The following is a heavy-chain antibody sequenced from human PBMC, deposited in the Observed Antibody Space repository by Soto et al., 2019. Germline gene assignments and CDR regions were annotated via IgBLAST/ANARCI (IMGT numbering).Heavy chain of an antibody. V-gene: IGHV6-1*01. CDR3: ARGNCKDEGYYYGMDV. D-gene: IGHD1-1*01. J-gene: IGHJ6*02. CDR2: TYYRSKWYN. CDR1: GDSVSRNSGA. Sequence: SQTLSLTCAISGDSVSRNSGAWHWIRQSPSRGLEWLGRTYYRSKWYNEYAPSVKSRITINPDTAKNQFALQLKSVTPDDTGVYYCARGNCKDEGYYYGMDVWGQGITVAVSS.